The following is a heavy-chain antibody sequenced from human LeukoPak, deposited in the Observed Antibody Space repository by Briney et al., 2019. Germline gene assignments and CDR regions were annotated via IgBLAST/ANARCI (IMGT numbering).Heavy chain of an antibody. Sequence: PGGSLRLSCAASGFTFSSYSMNWIRQPPGKGLEWIGYIYYSGSTNYNPSLKSRVTISVDTSKNQFSLKLSSVTAADTAVYYCARDPSGSYFNWFDPWGQGTLVTVSS. V-gene: IGHV4-59*01. J-gene: IGHJ5*02. D-gene: IGHD1-26*01. CDR3: ARDPSGSYFNWFDP. CDR1: GFTFSSYS. CDR2: IYYSGST.